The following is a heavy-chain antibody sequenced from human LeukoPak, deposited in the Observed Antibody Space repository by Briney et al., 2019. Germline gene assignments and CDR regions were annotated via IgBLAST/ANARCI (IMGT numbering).Heavy chain of an antibody. J-gene: IGHJ6*02. CDR2: IYYSGST. Sequence: SETPSLTCTVSGGSISSYYWSWIRQPPGKGLEWIGNIYYSGSTNFNPSLRSRVTISVDTSKNQFSLKLSSVTAADTAVYYCARSNYCSRTSCYVYGLDVWGQGTTVTVS. V-gene: IGHV4-59*08. D-gene: IGHD2-2*01. CDR3: ARSNYCSRTSCYVYGLDV. CDR1: GGSISSYY.